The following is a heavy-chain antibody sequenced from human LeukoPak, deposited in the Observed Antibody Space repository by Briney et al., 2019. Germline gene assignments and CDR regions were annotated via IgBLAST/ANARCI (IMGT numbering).Heavy chain of an antibody. V-gene: IGHV3-66*01. Sequence: GGSLRLSCAASGFSFSSYAMAWVRQAPGKGLEWVSVIYSGGSTYYADSVKGRFTISRDNSKNTLYLQMNSLRAEDTAVYYCARVPYYYGSGSSDYWGQGTLVTVSS. D-gene: IGHD3-10*01. CDR1: GFSFSSYA. J-gene: IGHJ4*02. CDR2: IYSGGST. CDR3: ARVPYYYGSGSSDY.